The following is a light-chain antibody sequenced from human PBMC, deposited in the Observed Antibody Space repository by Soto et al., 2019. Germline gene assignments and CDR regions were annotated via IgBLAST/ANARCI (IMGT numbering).Light chain of an antibody. CDR2: GNS. V-gene: IGLV1-40*01. CDR1: SSNIGAGYD. Sequence: VVTQPPSVSGAPGQRVTISCTGSSSNIGAGYDVHWYQQLPGTAPKLLIYGNSNRPSGVPDRFSGSKSGTSASLAITGLQAEDEADYYCQSYDSSPHVVFGGGTKLTVL. CDR3: QSYDSSPHVV. J-gene: IGLJ2*01.